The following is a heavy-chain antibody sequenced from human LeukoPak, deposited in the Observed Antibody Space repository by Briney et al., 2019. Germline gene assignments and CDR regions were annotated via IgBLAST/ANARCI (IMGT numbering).Heavy chain of an antibody. V-gene: IGHV4-59*08. D-gene: IGHD6-13*01. CDR1: GGSISSYY. J-gene: IGHJ2*01. CDR2: IYYSGST. CDR3: AGAPTYSSSWYTNWYFDL. Sequence: SETLSLTCTVSGGSISSYYWSWIRQPPGKGLEWIGYIYYSGSTNYNPSLKSRVTISVDTSKNQFSLKLSSVTAADTAVYYCAGAPTYSSSWYTNWYFDLWGRGTLVTVSS.